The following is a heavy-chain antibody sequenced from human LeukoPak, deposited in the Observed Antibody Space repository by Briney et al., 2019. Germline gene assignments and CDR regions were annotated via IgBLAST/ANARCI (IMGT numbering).Heavy chain of an antibody. Sequence: GRSLRLSCAASGLTFRSYGMHWVRQAPGKGLEWVAVISHDGRNKDYGDSVKGRFTISRDNSNNTLYLQMSSLRPEDSAMYFCATQSFYCTSTSCSRLRDYRGQGTLVAVSS. CDR2: ISHDGRNK. V-gene: IGHV3-30*03. D-gene: IGHD2-2*01. CDR1: GLTFRSYG. CDR3: ATQSFYCTSTSCSRLRDY. J-gene: IGHJ4*02.